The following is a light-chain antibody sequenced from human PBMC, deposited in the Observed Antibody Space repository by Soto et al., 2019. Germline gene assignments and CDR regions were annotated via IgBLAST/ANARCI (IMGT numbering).Light chain of an antibody. CDR3: QKYGGSPRK. J-gene: IGKJ1*01. V-gene: IGKV3-20*01. CDR2: GAS. Sequence: DIVITQSPVSLPVTPGEPASISCRSSQSVSSSYLAWYQQKPGQAPRLLIYGASSRATGIPDRFSGSGSGTDFTLTISRLDPEDFAVYYCQKYGGSPRKFGQGTKVDI. CDR1: QSVSSSY.